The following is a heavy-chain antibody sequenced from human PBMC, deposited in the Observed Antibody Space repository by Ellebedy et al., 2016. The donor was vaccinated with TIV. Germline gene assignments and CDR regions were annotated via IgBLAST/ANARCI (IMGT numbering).Heavy chain of an antibody. Sequence: SETLSLTCTVSGGSISSYYWSWIRQPPGKGLEWIGYIYYSGSTNYNPSLKSRVTISVDTSKNQFSLKLSSVTAADTAVYYCAYSGSYYGFDYWGQGTLVTFSS. CDR1: GGSISSYY. D-gene: IGHD1-26*01. V-gene: IGHV4-59*08. J-gene: IGHJ4*02. CDR3: AYSGSYYGFDY. CDR2: IYYSGST.